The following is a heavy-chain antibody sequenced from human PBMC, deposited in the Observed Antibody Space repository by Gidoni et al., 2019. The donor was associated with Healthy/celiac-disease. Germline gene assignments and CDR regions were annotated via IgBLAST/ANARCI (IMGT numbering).Heavy chain of an antibody. CDR3: AREQQLDYYYYYGMDV. J-gene: IGHJ6*02. CDR1: GFPFSSYS. V-gene: IGHV3-21*01. CDR2: ISRSSSYI. D-gene: IGHD6-13*01. Sequence: EVQLVESGGGLVKPGGSLRLSCAASGFPFSSYSMNWVRQAPGKGLEWVSSISRSSSYIYYADSVKGRFTISRDNAKNSLYLQMNSLRAEDTAVYYCAREQQLDYYYYYGMDVWGQGTTVTVSS.